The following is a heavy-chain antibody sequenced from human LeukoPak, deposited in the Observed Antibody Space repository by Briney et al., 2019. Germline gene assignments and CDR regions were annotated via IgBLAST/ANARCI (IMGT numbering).Heavy chain of an antibody. V-gene: IGHV3-48*01. J-gene: IGHJ4*02. D-gene: IGHD6-19*01. CDR1: GFTLSSYS. CDR3: ARVGSNQWLDY. CDR2: ISGGSSTI. Sequence: PGGSLRLSRAASGFTLSSYSMNSVRPAPGKGLEWVSYISGGSSTIYNAHSVKGRFTISRDNAKNLLYLLMDTLRAEDTAVYYCARVGSNQWLDYWGQGTLVTVSS.